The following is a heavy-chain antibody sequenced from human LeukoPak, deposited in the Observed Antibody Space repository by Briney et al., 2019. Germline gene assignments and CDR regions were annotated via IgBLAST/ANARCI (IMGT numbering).Heavy chain of an antibody. CDR3: ARDLIVPVVAARPGEFDY. CDR2: IYHSGNT. V-gene: IGHV4-38-2*02. CDR1: GYSISTSYY. D-gene: IGHD6-6*01. Sequence: SETLSLTCTVSGYSISTSYYWGWIRQPPGKGLEWIGSIYHSGNTYYNPSLKSRVTISVDTSKNQFSLKLNSVTAADTAVYYCARDLIVPVVAARPGEFDYWGQGTLVTVSS. J-gene: IGHJ4*02.